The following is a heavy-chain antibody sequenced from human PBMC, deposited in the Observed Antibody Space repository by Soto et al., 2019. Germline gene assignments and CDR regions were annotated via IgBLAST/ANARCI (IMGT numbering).Heavy chain of an antibody. J-gene: IGHJ4*02. Sequence: PGGSLRLSCAASGFTFSSYAMHWVRQAPGKGLEWVAVISYDGSNKYYADSVKGRFTISRDNSKNTLYLQMNSLRAEDTAVYYCASHRGQWLAVDYWGQGTLVTVSS. CDR1: GFTFSSYA. CDR3: ASHRGQWLAVDY. D-gene: IGHD6-19*01. V-gene: IGHV3-30-3*01. CDR2: ISYDGSNK.